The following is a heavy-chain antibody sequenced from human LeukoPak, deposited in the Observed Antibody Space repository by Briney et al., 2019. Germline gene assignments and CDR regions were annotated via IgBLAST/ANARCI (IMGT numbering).Heavy chain of an antibody. CDR2: ISGSGGST. CDR1: GFTFSSYA. V-gene: IGHV3-23*01. J-gene: IGHJ4*02. Sequence: GGSLRLSCAASGFTFSSYAMSWVRQAPGKGLEWVSAISGSGGSTYYADFVRGRFTISRDNSKNTLYLQMNSLRAEDTAVYYCAKAGYDILTGVDYWGQGTLVTVSS. CDR3: AKAGYDILTGVDY. D-gene: IGHD3-9*01.